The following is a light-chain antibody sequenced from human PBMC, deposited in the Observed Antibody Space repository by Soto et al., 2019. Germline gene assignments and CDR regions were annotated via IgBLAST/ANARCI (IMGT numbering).Light chain of an antibody. CDR3: HQYRSVPYT. J-gene: IGKJ2*01. CDR1: QNIEAW. CDR2: KAS. V-gene: IGKV1-5*03. Sequence: DIQMTQSPATLSASVGERVTMTCRASQNIEAWLAWYQQKPGKAPKLLIYKASILEIGVPSRFRGSGSGTEFTLTVSSLEPDDFATYYCHQYRSVPYTFGEGTKLEI.